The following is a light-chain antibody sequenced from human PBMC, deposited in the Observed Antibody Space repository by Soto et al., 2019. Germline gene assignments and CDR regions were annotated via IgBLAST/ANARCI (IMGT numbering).Light chain of an antibody. CDR2: GAS. J-gene: IGKJ1*01. CDR3: QQYGSSPRT. Sequence: EIVLTQSPGTLSLSPGERATLSCRASQSVSSSYLAWYQQKPGQAPRLLIYGASSRATGIPDRFSGSGSGTDFTLTISRLAAEDFAVYYCQQYGSSPRTFGQVTKVEIK. V-gene: IGKV3-20*01. CDR1: QSVSSSY.